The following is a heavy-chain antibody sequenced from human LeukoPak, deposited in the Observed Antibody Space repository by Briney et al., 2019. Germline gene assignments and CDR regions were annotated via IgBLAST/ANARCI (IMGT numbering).Heavy chain of an antibody. D-gene: IGHD1-26*01. J-gene: IGHJ4*02. CDR1: GFTFSNNA. Sequence: GGSLRLSCAASGFTFSNNAMSWVRQAPGKGLEWVSAASTSGGSAYYADSVKGRFTISRDNSKNTLYLQMDSLRADDTAVYYCARYSGSYYYPPAWDLWGQGTLVTVSS. CDR2: ASTSGGSA. CDR3: ARYSGSYYYPPAWDL. V-gene: IGHV3-23*01.